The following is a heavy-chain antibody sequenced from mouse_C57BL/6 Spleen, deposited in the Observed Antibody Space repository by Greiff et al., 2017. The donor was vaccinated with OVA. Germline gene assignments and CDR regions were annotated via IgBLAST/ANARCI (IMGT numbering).Heavy chain of an antibody. CDR3: AFDYGNPSY. CDR2: IHPNSGST. D-gene: IGHD2-1*01. V-gene: IGHV1-64*01. CDR1: GYTFTSYW. Sequence: QVQLQQSGAELVKPGASVKLSCKASGYTFTSYWMHWVKQRPGHGLEWIGMIHPNSGSTNYNEKFKSKATLTVDKSSSTAYMQLSSLTSEDSAVYYCAFDYGNPSYWGQGTTLTVSS. J-gene: IGHJ2*01.